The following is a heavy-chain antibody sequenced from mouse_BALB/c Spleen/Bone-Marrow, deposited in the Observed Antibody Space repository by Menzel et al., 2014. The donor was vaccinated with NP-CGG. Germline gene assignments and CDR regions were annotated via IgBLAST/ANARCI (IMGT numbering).Heavy chain of an antibody. CDR2: INPNNGGT. D-gene: IGHD1-2*01. CDR1: GYTFTSHY. CDR3: TRLSLLRGYFDY. J-gene: IGHJ2*01. Sequence: VQLQQSGAELVKPGTSVKLSCKASGYTFTSHYIYWVKQRPGQGLKWIGEINPNNGGTNFNEKFKSKATLTVDKSSGTAYMQLSSLTSEDSAVYYCTRLSLLRGYFDYWGQGTTLTVSS. V-gene: IGHV1S81*02.